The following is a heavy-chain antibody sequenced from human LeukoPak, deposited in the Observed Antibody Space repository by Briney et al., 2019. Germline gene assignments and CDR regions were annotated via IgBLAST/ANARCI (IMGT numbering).Heavy chain of an antibody. CDR3: ARGLRGVITKSNYFDY. D-gene: IGHD3-16*02. V-gene: IGHV3-11*04. J-gene: IGHJ4*02. CDR2: IGTRGWPS. CDR1: GFMFRDHY. Sequence: TPGGSLRLSCAVSGFMFRDHYMAWIRQAPGQGLEWIAYIGTRGWPSHFADSVKGRFTISRDNAKNSLYLQMNSLRAEDTAVYYCARGLRGVITKSNYFDYWGQGTLVTVSS.